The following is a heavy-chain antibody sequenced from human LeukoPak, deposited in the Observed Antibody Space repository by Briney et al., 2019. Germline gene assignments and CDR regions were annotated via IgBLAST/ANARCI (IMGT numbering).Heavy chain of an antibody. CDR2: IYISDST. V-gene: IGHV4-61*02. D-gene: IGHD3-16*01. CDR3: ARGRLGDSFDY. J-gene: IGHJ4*02. Sequence: SQTLSLTCIVSGGSITSGSYYWNWIRQPAGKGLEWIGRIYISDSTNYNPSLKSRVTISVDTSKNQFSLNLSSVTAADTAVYYCARGRLGDSFDYWGQGILVTVSS. CDR1: GGSITSGSYY.